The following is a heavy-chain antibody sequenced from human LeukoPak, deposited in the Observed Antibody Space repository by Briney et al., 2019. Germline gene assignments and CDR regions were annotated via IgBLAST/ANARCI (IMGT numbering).Heavy chain of an antibody. CDR3: VRGGALYYDFWD. Sequence: ASVKVSCKASGNTFGSSDINWVRQAPGQGLEWMGWINPNSGDTNYAQKFQGRVTMTRDTSITTGYMELSRLISDDTAVYYCVRGGALYYDFWDWGQGTLVTVSS. V-gene: IGHV1-2*02. CDR2: INPNSGDT. D-gene: IGHD3-3*01. J-gene: IGHJ4*02. CDR1: GNTFGSSD.